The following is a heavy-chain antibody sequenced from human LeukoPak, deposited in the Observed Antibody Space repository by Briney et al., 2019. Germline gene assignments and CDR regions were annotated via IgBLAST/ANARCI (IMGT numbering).Heavy chain of an antibody. CDR2: ISSSGNFI. J-gene: IGHJ4*02. Sequence: GGSLRLSCAASGFTLSSYAMNWFRQAPGKGLECVSFISSSGNFIFYADSVKGRFTISRDNAKNSLYLQMNSLRADDTAVYYCARDSSGWSRDYWGQGTLVTVSS. D-gene: IGHD6-19*01. V-gene: IGHV3-21*01. CDR3: ARDSSGWSRDY. CDR1: GFTLSSYA.